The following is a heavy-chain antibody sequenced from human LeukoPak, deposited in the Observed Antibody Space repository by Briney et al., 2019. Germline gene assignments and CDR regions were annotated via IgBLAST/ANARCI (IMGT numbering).Heavy chain of an antibody. CDR1: GFTFSSYG. V-gene: IGHV3-30*02. CDR2: IRLDGNNK. Sequence: GGSLRLSCAASGFTFSSYGMHWVRQAPGKGLEWVAFIRLDGNNKYYAASVKGRFTISRDNSKNTLYLQMNSLRAEDTAVYYCAKVSLNMVNDAFDIWGQGTMVSVSS. D-gene: IGHD4/OR15-4a*01. J-gene: IGHJ3*02. CDR3: AKVSLNMVNDAFDI.